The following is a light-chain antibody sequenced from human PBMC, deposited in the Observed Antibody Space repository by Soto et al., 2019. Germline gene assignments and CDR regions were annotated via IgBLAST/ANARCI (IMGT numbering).Light chain of an antibody. V-gene: IGKV3-15*01. CDR2: GAS. J-gene: IGKJ4*01. Sequence: EIVMTQPPATLSVSPGERATLSCRASQSVSSNLAWYQQKPGQAPRLLIYGASTRATGIPARFSGSGSGTEFSLTISSLQSEDFAVYYCQQYNNWPPVTFGGGTKVEIK. CDR1: QSVSSN. CDR3: QQYNNWPPVT.